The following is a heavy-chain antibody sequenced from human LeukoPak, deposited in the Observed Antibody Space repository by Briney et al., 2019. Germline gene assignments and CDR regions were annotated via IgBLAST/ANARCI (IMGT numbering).Heavy chain of an antibody. Sequence: PGGSLRLSCVASGFTFSSYSMNWVRQAPGKGLEWVSSISSSSSYIYYADSVKGRFTISRDNAKNSLYLQMNSLRAEDTAVYYCARDPNYYDSSGYYYFDYWGQGTLVTVSS. CDR3: ARDPNYYDSSGYYYFDY. D-gene: IGHD3-22*01. CDR2: ISSSSSYI. J-gene: IGHJ4*02. CDR1: GFTFSSYS. V-gene: IGHV3-21*01.